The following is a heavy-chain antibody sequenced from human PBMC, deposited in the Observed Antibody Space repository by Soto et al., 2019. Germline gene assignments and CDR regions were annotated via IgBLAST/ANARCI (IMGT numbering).Heavy chain of an antibody. Sequence: EVQLVESGGGLIQPGESLRLSCAASGLTVSSNYMAWVRQAPGKGLEWVAVIYSGGSAYYADFVKGRSFISRDTSKNTVYLEMHSLSAEDTAVYFCARDGGCSGGNCYNWFDPWGQGTLVTVSS. V-gene: IGHV3-53*01. J-gene: IGHJ5*02. CDR3: ARDGGCSGGNCYNWFDP. CDR1: GLTVSSNY. D-gene: IGHD2-15*01. CDR2: IYSGGSA.